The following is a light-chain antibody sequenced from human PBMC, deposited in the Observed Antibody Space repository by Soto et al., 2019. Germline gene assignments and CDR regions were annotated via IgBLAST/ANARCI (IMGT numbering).Light chain of an antibody. V-gene: IGKV1-33*01. Sequence: DIQMTQSPSSLSASVGDRVTITCRASQDISNYLNGYQQRPGKAPKRLSYDASNLERGVPSRFSGTRSGPHFTFAITSLQPEDVETYYCQQSDSLPITFGQGTRLEI. J-gene: IGKJ5*01. CDR1: QDISNY. CDR2: DAS. CDR3: QQSDSLPIT.